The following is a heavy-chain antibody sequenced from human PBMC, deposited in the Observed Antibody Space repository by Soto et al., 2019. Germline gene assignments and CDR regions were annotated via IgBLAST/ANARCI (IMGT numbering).Heavy chain of an antibody. J-gene: IGHJ4*02. CDR1: GGSFSGYY. D-gene: IGHD2-15*01. CDR2: INHSGST. Sequence: SETLSLTCAVYGGSFSGYYWSWIRQPPGKGLEWIGEINHSGSTNYNPSLKSRVTISVDTSKNQFSLKLSSVTAADTAVYYCARMGYCSGGSCYPFDYWGQGTLVTVSS. CDR3: ARMGYCSGGSCYPFDY. V-gene: IGHV4-34*01.